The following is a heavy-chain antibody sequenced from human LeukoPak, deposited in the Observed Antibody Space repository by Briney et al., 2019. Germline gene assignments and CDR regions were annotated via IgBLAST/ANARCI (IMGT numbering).Heavy chain of an antibody. V-gene: IGHV3-20*04. CDR1: GFTFDDYG. J-gene: IGHJ4*02. CDR3: ARDYYDSSGYLTPFDY. D-gene: IGHD3-22*01. Sequence: GGSLRLSCAASGFTFDDYGMSWVRQAPGKGLEWVPGINWNGGSTGYADSVKGRFTISRDNAKNSLYLQMNSLRAEDTAVYYCARDYYDSSGYLTPFDYWGQGTLVTVSS. CDR2: INWNGGST.